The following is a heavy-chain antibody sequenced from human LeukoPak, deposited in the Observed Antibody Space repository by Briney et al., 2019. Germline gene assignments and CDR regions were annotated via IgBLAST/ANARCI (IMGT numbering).Heavy chain of an antibody. V-gene: IGHV3-9*01. CDR1: GFTFDDYA. D-gene: IGHD1-26*01. J-gene: IGHJ4*02. CDR3: AKGRGAISVKIAFDY. Sequence: PGGSLRLSCAASGFTFDDYAMHWVRQARGKGLEWVSGISWNSGSIGYADSVKGRFTISRDNAKNSLYLQMNSLRAEDTALYYCAKGRGAISVKIAFDYWGQGTLVTVSS. CDR2: ISWNSGSI.